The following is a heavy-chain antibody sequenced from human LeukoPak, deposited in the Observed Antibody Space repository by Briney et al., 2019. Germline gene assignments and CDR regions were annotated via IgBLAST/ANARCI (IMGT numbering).Heavy chain of an antibody. D-gene: IGHD3-22*01. J-gene: IGHJ4*02. V-gene: IGHV1-2*02. CDR2: INGNTGRT. Sequence: GASVKVSCKASEYTFIGYYMHWVRQAPGQGLEWMGWINGNTGRTNYAQNFQGRVTMTSDTSISTAYMELNSLRSDDTAVYYCARGTYYDSSGYSGVRLFDYWGQGTLLTVSS. CDR3: ARGTYYDSSGYSGVRLFDY. CDR1: EYTFIGYY.